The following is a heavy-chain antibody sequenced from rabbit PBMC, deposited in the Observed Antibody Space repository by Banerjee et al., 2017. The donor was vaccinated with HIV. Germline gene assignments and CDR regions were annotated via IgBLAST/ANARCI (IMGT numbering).Heavy chain of an antibody. CDR1: GFSLSSSHY. J-gene: IGHJ6*01. V-gene: IGHV1S40*01. CDR3: ARDGAGDLDYLDF. CDR2: IDVGSSDNT. D-gene: IGHD2-1*01. Sequence: QSLEESGGDLVKPGASLTLTCTASGFSLSSSHYMCWVRQAPGKGLEWIACIDVGSSDNTYYASWAKGRFTISKTSSTTVTLQMTSLTAADTATYFCARDGAGDLDYLDFWGPGTLVTVS.